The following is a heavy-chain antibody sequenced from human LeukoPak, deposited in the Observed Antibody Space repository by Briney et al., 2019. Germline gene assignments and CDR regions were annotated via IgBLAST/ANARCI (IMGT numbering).Heavy chain of an antibody. V-gene: IGHV4-39*01. CDR1: SGSISSNDYN. CDR2: IYYSGST. D-gene: IGHD2/OR15-2a*01. J-gene: IGHJ3*01. Sequence: PSETLSLTCTVSSGSISSNDYNWGWIRQPPGKGLEWIGSIYYSGSTYYGPSLKSRVTISVDTSKNQFSLKLSSVTAADTAVYYCASMDTTIEYGPAAFDLWGQGTMVTVSS. CDR3: ASMDTTIEYGPAAFDL.